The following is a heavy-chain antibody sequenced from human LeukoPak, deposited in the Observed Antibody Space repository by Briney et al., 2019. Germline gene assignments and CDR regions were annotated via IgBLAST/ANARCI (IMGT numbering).Heavy chain of an antibody. CDR3: ARAVTWIDP. CDR2: INSNGGST. V-gene: IGHV3-64*01. CDR1: GFTFSSYA. Sequence: GGTLRLSCGSSGFTFSSYAMQWVRQAPGKGLEYVSTINSNGGSTFYANSVKGRFTISKDNSKNTVDLQMNGLRAEDTAVYYCARAVTWIDPWGQGTLVIVYS. J-gene: IGHJ5*02.